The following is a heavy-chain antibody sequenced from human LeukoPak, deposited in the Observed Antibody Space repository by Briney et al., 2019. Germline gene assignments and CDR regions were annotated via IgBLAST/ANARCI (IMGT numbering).Heavy chain of an antibody. J-gene: IGHJ4*02. D-gene: IGHD3-10*01. CDR3: ARATDYYGSGSYYSPSGY. Sequence: GASVKVSCKASGYTFTGYYMHWVRQAPGQGLEWMGWINLYSGDTNYAQRFQGRVTMTRDTSISTAYMELSRLRSDDTAVYYCARATDYYGSGSYYSPSGYWGQGTLVTVSS. CDR2: INLYSGDT. CDR1: GYTFTGYY. V-gene: IGHV1-2*02.